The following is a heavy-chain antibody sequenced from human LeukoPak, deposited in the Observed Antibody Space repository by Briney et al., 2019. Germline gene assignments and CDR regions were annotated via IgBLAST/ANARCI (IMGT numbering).Heavy chain of an antibody. Sequence: SETLSLTCTVSGGSISSYYWSWIRQPPGKGLEWIGYIYYSGSTNYNPSLKSRVTISVDTSKNQFSLKLSSVTAADTAVYYCARAIPRYGSGSYFDYWGQGTLVTVSS. CDR1: GGSISSYY. J-gene: IGHJ4*02. V-gene: IGHV4-59*01. CDR3: ARAIPRYGSGSYFDY. D-gene: IGHD3-10*01. CDR2: IYYSGST.